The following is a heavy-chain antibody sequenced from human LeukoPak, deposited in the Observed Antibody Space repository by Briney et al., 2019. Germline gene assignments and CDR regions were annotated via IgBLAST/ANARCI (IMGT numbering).Heavy chain of an antibody. J-gene: IGHJ4*02. CDR2: ISSSSSYI. CDR3: ARGIAAAGPVYFDY. CDR1: GFTLSSYS. V-gene: IGHV3-21*01. Sequence: GGSLRLSCAASGFTLSSYSMNWVRQAPGKGLEWVSSISSSSSYIYYADSVKGRFTISRDNAKNSLYLQMNSLRAEDTAVYYCARGIAAAGPVYFDYWGQGTLVTVSS. D-gene: IGHD6-13*01.